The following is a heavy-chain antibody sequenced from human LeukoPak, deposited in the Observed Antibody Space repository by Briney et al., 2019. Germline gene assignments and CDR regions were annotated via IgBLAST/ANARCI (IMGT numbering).Heavy chain of an antibody. Sequence: PGGSLRLSCAVSGFIFSSYGMHWVRQAPGKGLEWVAFIRYDGSNKYYADSVKGRFTISRDNSKNTLYLRMNSLRAEDTAVYYCAKDIRYGYDYWGQGTLVTVSS. V-gene: IGHV3-30*02. CDR3: AKDIRYGYDY. J-gene: IGHJ4*02. D-gene: IGHD5-18*01. CDR2: IRYDGSNK. CDR1: GFIFSSYG.